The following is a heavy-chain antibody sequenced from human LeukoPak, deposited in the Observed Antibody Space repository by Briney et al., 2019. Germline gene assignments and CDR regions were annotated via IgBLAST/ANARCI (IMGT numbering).Heavy chain of an antibody. Sequence: GGSLRLSCAASGLTVSSSYMSWVRQAPGKGLEWVSIIYYDGSTYYADSMKGRFTISRDNSKNTLYLQVNSLRAEDTAMYYCARNILFAFDIWGQGTMVTVSS. CDR3: ARNILFAFDI. CDR2: IYYDGST. CDR1: GLTVSSSY. D-gene: IGHD2/OR15-2a*01. V-gene: IGHV3-53*01. J-gene: IGHJ3*02.